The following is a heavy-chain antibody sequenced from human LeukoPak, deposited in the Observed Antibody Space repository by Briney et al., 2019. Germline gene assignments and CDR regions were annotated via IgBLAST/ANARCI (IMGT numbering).Heavy chain of an antibody. D-gene: IGHD6-13*01. V-gene: IGHV4-4*07. J-gene: IGHJ4*02. CDR1: GGSLSSYY. CDR3: ARDLAAARDY. Sequence: SETLSLTCTGSGGSLSSYYWSWIRQPAGKGLEWIGRIYTSGSTNYNPPLKSRVTMSVDTSKNQFSLKLSSVSAADTAVYYCARDLAAARDYWGQGTLVTVSS. CDR2: IYTSGST.